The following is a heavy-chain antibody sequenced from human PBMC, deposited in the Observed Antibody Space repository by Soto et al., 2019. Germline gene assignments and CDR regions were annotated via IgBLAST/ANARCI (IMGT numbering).Heavy chain of an antibody. CDR2: IIPIFGTA. CDR3: ARSNYLGRSSTGWFDT. D-gene: IGHD3-10*01. CDR1: GGTFSSYA. J-gene: IGHJ5*02. Sequence: ASVKVSCKASGGTFSSYAISWVRQAPGQGLEWMGGIIPIFGTANYAQKFQGRVTITADESTSTAYMELSSLRSEDTAAYYCARSNYLGRSSTGWFDTWGQGTLVTVSS. V-gene: IGHV1-69*13.